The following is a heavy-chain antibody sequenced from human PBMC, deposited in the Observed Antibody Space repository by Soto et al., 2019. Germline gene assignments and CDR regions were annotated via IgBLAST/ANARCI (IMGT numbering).Heavy chain of an antibody. CDR1: GGSISSYY. V-gene: IGHV4-59*08. J-gene: IGHJ5*02. Sequence: QVQLQESGPGLVKPSETLSLTCTVSGGSISSYYWSWIRQPPGKGLEWIGYIYYIGSTHYNPSLTTRVTIPVDTSKNQFSLKLSSVTAADTGVYYCARAKAPLYISSRYWFDPWGQGTLVTVSS. D-gene: IGHD6-13*01. CDR3: ARAKAPLYISSRYWFDP. CDR2: IYYIGST.